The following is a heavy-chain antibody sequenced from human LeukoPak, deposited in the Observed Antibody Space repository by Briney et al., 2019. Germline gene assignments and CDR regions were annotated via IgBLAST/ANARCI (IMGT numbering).Heavy chain of an antibody. V-gene: IGHV3-23*01. J-gene: IGHJ4*02. CDR1: GLTFSQYA. D-gene: IGHD6-6*01. CDR3: AKGSAAARPYYFDF. Sequence: GGSLRLSCAASGLTFSQYAMSWVRQAPGKGLEWISAITDSAGSTYYADSVKGRFTISRDNSKNTLDLQMNSLRAEDTAVYYCAKGSAAARPYYFDFWGQGTLVTVSS. CDR2: ITDSAGST.